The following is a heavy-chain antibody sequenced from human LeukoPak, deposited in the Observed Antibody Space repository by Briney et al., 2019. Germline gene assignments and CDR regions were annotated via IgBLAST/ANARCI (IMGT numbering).Heavy chain of an antibody. D-gene: IGHD5-18*01. CDR2: MWADGIQK. J-gene: IGHJ4*02. Sequence: GGSLRLSCAASGFTFSNYDFHWVRQAPGKGLEWVAAMWADGIQKYYSDAVTGRFTVSRDNSQNMLFLQMNSLRVEDTAVYYCARDPSRYSGDYWGPGTLVSVSS. CDR3: ARDPSRYSGDY. V-gene: IGHV3-33*01. CDR1: GFTFSNYD.